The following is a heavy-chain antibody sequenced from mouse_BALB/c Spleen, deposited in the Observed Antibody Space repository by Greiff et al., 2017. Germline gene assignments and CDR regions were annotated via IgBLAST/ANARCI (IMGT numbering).Heavy chain of an antibody. Sequence: QVQLQQSGPELVKPGASVKISCKASGYAFSSSWMNWVKQRPGQGLEWIGRIYPGDGDTNYNGKFKGKATLTADKSSSTAYMQLSSLTSVDSAVYFCARSGYRYESFDYWGQGTTLTVSS. CDR2: IYPGDGDT. V-gene: IGHV1-82*01. J-gene: IGHJ2*01. D-gene: IGHD2-14*01. CDR3: ARSGYRYESFDY. CDR1: GYAFSSSW.